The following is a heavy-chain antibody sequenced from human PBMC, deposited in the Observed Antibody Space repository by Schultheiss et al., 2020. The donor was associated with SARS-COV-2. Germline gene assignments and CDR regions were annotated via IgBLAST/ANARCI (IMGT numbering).Heavy chain of an antibody. Sequence: SETLSLTCAVSGGSISSSNWWSWVRQPPGKGLEWIGEIYHSGSTNYNPSLKSRVTLSVDTSKNQFSLKLRSVTAADTAVYYCARAQEYSGYDLRDDAFDMWGQGTMVTVSS. CDR1: GGSISSSNW. CDR2: IYHSGST. D-gene: IGHD5-12*01. J-gene: IGHJ3*02. CDR3: ARAQEYSGYDLRDDAFDM. V-gene: IGHV4-4*02.